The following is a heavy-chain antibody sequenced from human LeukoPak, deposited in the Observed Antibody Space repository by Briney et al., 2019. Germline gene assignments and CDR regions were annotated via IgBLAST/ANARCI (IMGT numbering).Heavy chain of an antibody. D-gene: IGHD4-17*01. CDR2: IRSKANSYAT. Sequence: PGGSLRLSCAASGFTFSGSAMHWVRQASGKGLEWVGRIRSKANSYATAYAASVKGRFTISRDDSKNTAYLQMNSLKTEDTAVYYCTRNTVTENYWGRGTLVTVSS. CDR3: TRNTVTENY. CDR1: GFTFSGSA. V-gene: IGHV3-73*01. J-gene: IGHJ4*02.